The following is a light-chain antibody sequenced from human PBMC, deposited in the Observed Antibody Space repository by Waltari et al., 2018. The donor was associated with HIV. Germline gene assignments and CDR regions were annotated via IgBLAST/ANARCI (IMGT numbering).Light chain of an antibody. CDR1: SLSTYY. CDR3: NSRDRAGHHVV. Sequence: SELTQDPAVSVALGQPVSITCQGDSLSTYYASWYLQKPGQAPVLVISPIHNRPSGIPDRFSGSSSGNTASLTITGAQAEDEGDYYCNSRDRAGHHVVFGGGTKLTVL. CDR2: PIH. V-gene: IGLV3-19*01. J-gene: IGLJ3*02.